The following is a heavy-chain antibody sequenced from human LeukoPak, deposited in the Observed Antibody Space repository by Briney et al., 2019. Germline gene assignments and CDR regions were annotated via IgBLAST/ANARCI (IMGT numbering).Heavy chain of an antibody. Sequence: GGSLRLSCAASGFTFSSYAMSWVRQAPGKGLECVSVISVSGGSTYYADSVKGRFTISRDNSKNTLYLQMNSLRAEDTAVYYCARSYGSGSYHYYYYGMDVWGQGTTVTVSS. V-gene: IGHV3-23*01. CDR3: ARSYGSGSYHYYYYGMDV. CDR2: ISVSGGST. J-gene: IGHJ6*02. D-gene: IGHD3-10*01. CDR1: GFTFSSYA.